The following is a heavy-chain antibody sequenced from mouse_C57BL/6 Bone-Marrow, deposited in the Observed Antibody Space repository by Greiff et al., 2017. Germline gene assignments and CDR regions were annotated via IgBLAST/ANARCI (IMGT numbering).Heavy chain of an antibody. J-gene: IGHJ1*03. Sequence: QVQLQQSGPGLVQPSQSLSITCTVSGFSLTSYGVHWVRQSPGKGLEWLGVIWSGGSTDYNAAFISRLSISKDNSKSQVFFKMNSLQADDTAIYYCASGIYYYGSRYFDVWGTGTTVTVSS. V-gene: IGHV2-2*01. CDR3: ASGIYYYGSRYFDV. CDR1: GFSLTSYG. CDR2: IWSGGST. D-gene: IGHD1-1*01.